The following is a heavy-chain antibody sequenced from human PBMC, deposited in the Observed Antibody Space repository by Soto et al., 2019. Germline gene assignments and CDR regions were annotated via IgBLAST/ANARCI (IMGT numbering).Heavy chain of an antibody. CDR2: ISAYNGNT. Sequence: ASVKVSCKASGYTFTSYGISWVRQAPGQGLEWMGWISAYNGNTNYAQKLQGRVTMTTDTSTSTAYMELRSLRSDDTAVYYCARADSPMVRGVIITFYYYYYGMDVWGQGTTVTVSS. V-gene: IGHV1-18*04. J-gene: IGHJ6*02. CDR3: ARADSPMVRGVIITFYYYYYGMDV. CDR1: GYTFTSYG. D-gene: IGHD3-10*01.